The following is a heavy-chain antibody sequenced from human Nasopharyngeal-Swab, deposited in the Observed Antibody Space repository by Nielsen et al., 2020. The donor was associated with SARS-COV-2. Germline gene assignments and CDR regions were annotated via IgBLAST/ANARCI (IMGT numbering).Heavy chain of an antibody. CDR2: INHSGST. J-gene: IGHJ6*02. V-gene: IGHV4-34*01. CDR1: GFTFSSYW. Sequence: SCAASGFTFSSYWMTWVRQPPGKGLEWIGEINHSGSTNYNPPFKSRVTISVDTSKNQFSLKLSSVTAADTAVYYCARHGSSNWTNYYDGMDVWGQGTTVTVSS. D-gene: IGHD6-13*01. CDR3: ARHGSSNWTNYYDGMDV.